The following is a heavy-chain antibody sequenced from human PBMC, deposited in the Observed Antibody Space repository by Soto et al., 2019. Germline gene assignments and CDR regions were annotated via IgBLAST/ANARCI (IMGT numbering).Heavy chain of an antibody. V-gene: IGHV3-7*01. Sequence: GGSLRLSCAASGFTFSSYWMSWVRQAPGKGLEWVANIKQDGSEKYYVDSVKGRFTISRDNAKNSLYLQMNSLRAEDTAVYYCARDMVEWFGELHYYYYGMDVWGQGTTVTVSS. CDR2: IKQDGSEK. D-gene: IGHD3-10*01. J-gene: IGHJ6*02. CDR1: GFTFSSYW. CDR3: ARDMVEWFGELHYYYYGMDV.